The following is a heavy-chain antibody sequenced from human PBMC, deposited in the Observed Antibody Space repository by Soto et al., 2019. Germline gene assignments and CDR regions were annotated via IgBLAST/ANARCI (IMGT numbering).Heavy chain of an antibody. V-gene: IGHV4-31*03. CDR1: GGTIISGGYY. CDR2: IYYSGST. CDR3: ARDRGYCSGGSCYNSWFDP. J-gene: IGHJ5*02. Sequence: ASETLSLTCTVSGGTIISGGYYWSWIRQHPGKGLEWIGYIYYSGSTYYNPSLKSRVTISVDTSKNQFSLKLSSVTAADTAVYYCARDRGYCSGGSCYNSWFDPWGQGTLVTVSS. D-gene: IGHD2-15*01.